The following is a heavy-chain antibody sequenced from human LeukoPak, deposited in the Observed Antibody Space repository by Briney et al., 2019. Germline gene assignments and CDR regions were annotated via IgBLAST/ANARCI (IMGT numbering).Heavy chain of an antibody. CDR1: EFTFSNYA. CDR2: ISGGGGST. J-gene: IGHJ5*02. CDR3: AKGSGINHYHWIDP. V-gene: IGHV3-23*01. Sequence: GGSLRLSCTASEFTFSNYAMNWVRQAPGKGLEWVSGISGGGGSTYYADSVKGRFTISRDNSKNTLYLQMDSLRAEDTALYYCAKGSGINHYHWIDPWGQGTLVTVSS. D-gene: IGHD1-14*01.